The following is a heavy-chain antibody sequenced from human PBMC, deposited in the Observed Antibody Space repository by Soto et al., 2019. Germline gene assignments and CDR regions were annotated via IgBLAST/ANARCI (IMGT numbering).Heavy chain of an antibody. J-gene: IGHJ4*02. Sequence: PGGSLRLSCAASGFTFTRYSMNWVRQAPGKGLEWVSSISSTTNYIYYADSMKGRFTVSRDNAKNSVYLEMNSLSAEDTALYYCARESGDLTSNFDYWGQGTLVTVSS. CDR2: ISSTTNYI. CDR3: ARESGDLTSNFDY. D-gene: IGHD3-10*01. CDR1: GFTFTRYS. V-gene: IGHV3-21*01.